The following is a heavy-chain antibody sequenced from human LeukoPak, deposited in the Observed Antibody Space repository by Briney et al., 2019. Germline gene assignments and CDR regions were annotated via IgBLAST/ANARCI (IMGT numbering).Heavy chain of an antibody. V-gene: IGHV3-66*01. J-gene: IGHJ5*02. Sequence: PGGSLRLSCAASGFTVSNYYMSWVRKAPGEGLEWVSVIYSGGDTYHADSVKGRFTLSSDNSKNTLYLQMNSLRAEDTAVYYCARDPDAWGQGTLVTVSS. CDR1: GFTVSNYY. CDR2: IYSGGDT. CDR3: ARDPDA.